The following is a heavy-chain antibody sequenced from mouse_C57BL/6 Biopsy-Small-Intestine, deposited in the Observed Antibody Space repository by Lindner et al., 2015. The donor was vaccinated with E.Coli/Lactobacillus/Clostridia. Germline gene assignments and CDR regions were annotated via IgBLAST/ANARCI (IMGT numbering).Heavy chain of an antibody. D-gene: IGHD2-4*01. V-gene: IGHV14-2*01. CDR3: ARGDDYLFTY. J-gene: IGHJ3*01. Sequence: VXLQESGAELVKPGASVRLSCTASGFNIKDYFMHWVKQRPEQDLEWIGRIDPEDGETKYAPKFQGKATIKTDTSSNTAYLQLSSLTFEDTAVYYCARGDDYLFTYWGQGTLVTVSA. CDR2: IDPEDGET. CDR1: GFNIKDYF.